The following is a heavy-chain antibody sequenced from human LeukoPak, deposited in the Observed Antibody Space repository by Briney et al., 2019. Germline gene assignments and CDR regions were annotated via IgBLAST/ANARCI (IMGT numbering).Heavy chain of an antibody. CDR1: GYTLTGSY. V-gene: IGHV1-2*02. Sequence: ASLKVSCKASGYTLTGSYMPWVRQAPGQGLEWMGWINPYSGGTNYAQKFQGRVTMTRDTSISTAYMELSRLRSDDTAMYYCARDEDPYAFDIWGQGTMVTVSS. D-gene: IGHD2-15*01. CDR2: INPYSGGT. J-gene: IGHJ3*02. CDR3: ARDEDPYAFDI.